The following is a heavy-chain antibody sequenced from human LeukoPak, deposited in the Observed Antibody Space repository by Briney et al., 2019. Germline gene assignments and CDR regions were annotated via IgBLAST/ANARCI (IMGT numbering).Heavy chain of an antibody. J-gene: IGHJ6*02. V-gene: IGHV3-30*18. Sequence: GGSLRLSCAASGFTFSSYGMHWVRQAPGKGLEWVAVISYDGSNKYYADSVKGRFTISRDNSKNTLYLQMNSLRAEDTAVYYCAKEATISSNWYPEPSDGMDVWGQGTTVTVSS. CDR3: AKEATISSNWYPEPSDGMDV. CDR1: GFTFSSYG. D-gene: IGHD6-13*01. CDR2: ISYDGSNK.